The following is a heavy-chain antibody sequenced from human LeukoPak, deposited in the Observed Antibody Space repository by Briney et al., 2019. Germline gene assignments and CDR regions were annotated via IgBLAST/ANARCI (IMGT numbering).Heavy chain of an antibody. J-gene: IGHJ5*02. CDR3: ARDSRLYYYDSSGYHEGSWFDP. D-gene: IGHD3-22*01. CDR1: GGSISSYY. V-gene: IGHV4-59*01. CDR2: IYYSGST. Sequence: SETLSLTCTVSGGSISSYYWSWIRQPPGKGLEWIGYIYYSGSTNYNPSLKSRVTISVDTSKSQFSLKLSSVTAADTAVYYCARDSRLYYYDSSGYHEGSWFDPWGQGTLVTVSS.